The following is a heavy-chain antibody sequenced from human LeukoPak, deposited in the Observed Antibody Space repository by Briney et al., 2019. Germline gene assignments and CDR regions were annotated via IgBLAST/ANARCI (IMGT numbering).Heavy chain of an antibody. J-gene: IGHJ6*04. CDR2: IYYSGRT. D-gene: IGHD5-12*01. Sequence: SETLSLTCTVSGGSVSSGSYYWSWIRQPPGKGLEWIGYIYYSGRTNYNPSLKSRVTISVDTSKNQFSLKLSSVTAADTAVYYCASGFSGYAYYYYGMDVWGKGTTVTVSS. V-gene: IGHV4-61*01. CDR1: GGSVSSGSYY. CDR3: ASGFSGYAYYYYGMDV.